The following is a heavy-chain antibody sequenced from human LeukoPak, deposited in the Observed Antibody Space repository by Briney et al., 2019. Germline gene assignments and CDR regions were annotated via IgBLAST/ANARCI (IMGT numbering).Heavy chain of an antibody. CDR2: IYYSGST. J-gene: IGHJ6*03. V-gene: IGHV4-59*01. D-gene: IGHD2-2*01. CDR3: ARDRGVVPAAPHYYYYYMDV. Sequence: SETLSLTCTVSGGSISSYYWSWIRQPPGKGLEWIGYIYYSGSTNYNPSLKSRVTISVDTSKNQFSLKLSSVTAADTAVYYCARDRGVVPAAPHYYYYYMDVWGKGTTVTVPS. CDR1: GGSISSYY.